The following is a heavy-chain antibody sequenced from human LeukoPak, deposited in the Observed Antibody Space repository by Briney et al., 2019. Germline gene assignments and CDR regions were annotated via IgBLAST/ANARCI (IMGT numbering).Heavy chain of an antibody. D-gene: IGHD6-13*01. Sequence: GRSLRLSCVASGFTFSRHDMNWVRQTPGKGLEWVAVISYDGSNKYYADSVKGRFTISRDNSKNTLYLQMNSLRTEDTAVYYCAKGVSSSWSNDAFDIWGQGTMVTVSS. J-gene: IGHJ3*02. CDR1: GFTFSRHD. CDR3: AKGVSSSWSNDAFDI. V-gene: IGHV3-30*18. CDR2: ISYDGSNK.